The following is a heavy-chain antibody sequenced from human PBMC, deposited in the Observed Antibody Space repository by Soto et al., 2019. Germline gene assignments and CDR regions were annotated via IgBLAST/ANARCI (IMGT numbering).Heavy chain of an antibody. J-gene: IGHJ6*03. V-gene: IGHV4-59*08. CDR3: ARYYDFWRYMDV. D-gene: IGHD3-3*01. Sequence: PSETLSLTCTVSGGSVSSFHWSWIRQPPGKGLEWIGYIYYSGSTNYNPSLKSRVTISVDTSKNEFSLKVNSVTAADTAVYYCARYYDFWRYMDVWGKGTTVTVSS. CDR1: GGSVSSFH. CDR2: IYYSGST.